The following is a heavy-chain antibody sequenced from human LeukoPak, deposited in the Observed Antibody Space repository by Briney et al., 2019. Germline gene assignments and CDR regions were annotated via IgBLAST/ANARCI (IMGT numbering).Heavy chain of an antibody. CDR1: GYTFTSYD. V-gene: IGHV1-8*01. J-gene: IGHJ4*02. CDR2: MNPNSGNT. Sequence: ASVKVSCKASGYTFTSYDINWVRQATGQGLEWMGWMNPNSGNTGYAQKFQGRVTMTRDTSISTAYMELSSLGSEDTAVYYCARGASLRAVVVGATTSPPMPYDFWGQGTLVTVS. CDR3: ARGASLRAVVVGATTSPPMPYDF. D-gene: IGHD2-15*01.